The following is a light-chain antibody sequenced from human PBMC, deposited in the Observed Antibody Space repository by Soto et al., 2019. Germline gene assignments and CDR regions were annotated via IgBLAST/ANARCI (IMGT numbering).Light chain of an antibody. Sequence: ETVLTQSPATLSLSPGERATLSCRASRSISTYLAWYQQKPGQAPRLLIYGASSRATGIPDRFSGSGSGTDFTLTISRLEPEDFAVYYCQQYDSSPTFGGGTKVEIK. CDR2: GAS. J-gene: IGKJ4*01. CDR1: RSISTY. V-gene: IGKV3-20*01. CDR3: QQYDSSPT.